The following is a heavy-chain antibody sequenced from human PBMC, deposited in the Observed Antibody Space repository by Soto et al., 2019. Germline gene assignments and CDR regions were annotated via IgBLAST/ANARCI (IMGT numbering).Heavy chain of an antibody. CDR3: ARVGYYDFWSGYYGLYYGMDV. CDR2: IYYSGST. V-gene: IGHV4-31*02. Sequence: SVTLCLTWTFSGGSSIGGFCYWSWIRQHPGKGLEWIGYIYYSGSTYYNPSLKSRVTISVDTSKNQFSLKLSSVTAADTAVYYCARVGYYDFWSGYYGLYYGMDVWGQGTTVTVSS. J-gene: IGHJ6*02. D-gene: IGHD3-3*01. CDR1: GGSSIGGFCY.